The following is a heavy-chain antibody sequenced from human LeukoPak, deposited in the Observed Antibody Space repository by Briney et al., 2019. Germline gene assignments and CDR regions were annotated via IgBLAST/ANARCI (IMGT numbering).Heavy chain of an antibody. CDR1: GGSVSSYY. CDR2: IKSSGST. CDR3: VRDGTVATNWFDP. Sequence: SETLSLTCTVSGGSVSSYYWSWIRQPPGKGLEWIGYIKSSGSTNYNPSLKSRVTISIDTSKNQFSLRLNSVTAADTAVYYCVRDGTVATNWFDPWGQGTLVTVSS. D-gene: IGHD5-12*01. J-gene: IGHJ5*02. V-gene: IGHV4-59*02.